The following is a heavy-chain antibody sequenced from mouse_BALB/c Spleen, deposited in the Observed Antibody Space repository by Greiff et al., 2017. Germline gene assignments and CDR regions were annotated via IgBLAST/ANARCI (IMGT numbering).Heavy chain of an antibody. CDR3: ARHAAYYGSSDYFDY. CDR1: GYTFTEYI. V-gene: IGHV1-62-2*01. Sequence: VQLVESGAELVKPGASVKLSCKASGYTFTEYIIHWVKQRSGQGLGWIGWFYPGSGSIKYNEKFKDKATLTADKSSSTVYMELSRLTSEDSAVYFCARHAAYYGSSDYFDYWGQGTTLTVSS. CDR2: FYPGSGSI. D-gene: IGHD1-1*01. J-gene: IGHJ2*01.